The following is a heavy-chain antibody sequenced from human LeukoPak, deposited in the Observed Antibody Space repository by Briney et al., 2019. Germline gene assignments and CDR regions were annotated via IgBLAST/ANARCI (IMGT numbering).Heavy chain of an antibody. CDR3: ARARYSYGTKEYYFDY. D-gene: IGHD5-18*01. CDR2: IYTSGST. Sequence: KTSETLSLTCTVSGGSISSYYWSWIRQPAGKGLEWIGRIYTSGSTNYNPSLKSRVTMPVDTSKNQFSLKLSSVTAADTAVYYCARARYSYGTKEYYFDYWGQGTLVTVSS. CDR1: GGSISSYY. J-gene: IGHJ4*02. V-gene: IGHV4-4*07.